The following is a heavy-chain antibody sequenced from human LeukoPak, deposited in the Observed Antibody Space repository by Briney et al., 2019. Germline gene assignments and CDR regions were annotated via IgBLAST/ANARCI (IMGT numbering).Heavy chain of an antibody. CDR1: GGSISSYY. D-gene: IGHD4-11*01. V-gene: IGHV4-4*07. Sequence: SETLSLTCTVSGGSISSYYWSCICQPAGKGLEWIGRIYTSGSTNYNPSLSSRVTMSVDTSKNQSSLKLSSVTAANTAVYYCARGSRTTVNWFDPWGQGTLVTVSS. CDR3: ARGSRTTVNWFDP. J-gene: IGHJ5*02. CDR2: IYTSGST.